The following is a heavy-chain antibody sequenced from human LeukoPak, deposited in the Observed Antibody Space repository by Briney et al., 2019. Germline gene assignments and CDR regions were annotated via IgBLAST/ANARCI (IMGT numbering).Heavy chain of an antibody. CDR1: GYTFTSYA. Sequence: EASVKVSCKASGYTFTSYAMNWVRQAPGQGLEWMGGIIPIFGTANYAQKFQGRVTITADESTSTAYMELSSLRSEDTAVYYCARGECYYDSSGYYGDLDYWGQGTLVTVSS. CDR3: ARGECYYDSSGYYGDLDY. CDR2: IIPIFGTA. D-gene: IGHD3-22*01. V-gene: IGHV1-69*13. J-gene: IGHJ4*02.